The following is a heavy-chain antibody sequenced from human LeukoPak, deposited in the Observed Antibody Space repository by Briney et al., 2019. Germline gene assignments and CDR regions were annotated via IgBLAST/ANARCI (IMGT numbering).Heavy chain of an antibody. J-gene: IGHJ4*02. V-gene: IGHV4-39*07. Sequence: PSETLSLTCTVSGDSISSSSSYWGWIRQPPGEGLEWIGSIYYSGSTYYNTSLKSRVTISVDTSKNQFSLKLSSVTAADTAVYYCARAGMATITPFDYWGQGTLVTVSS. CDR3: ARAGMATITPFDY. CDR2: IYYSGST. D-gene: IGHD5-24*01. CDR1: GDSISSSSSY.